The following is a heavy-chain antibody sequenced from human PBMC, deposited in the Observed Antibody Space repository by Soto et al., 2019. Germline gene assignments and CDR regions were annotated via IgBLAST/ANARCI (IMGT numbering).Heavy chain of an antibody. V-gene: IGHV4-59*01. D-gene: IGHD2-15*01. CDR2: IYYSGST. CDR1: GGSISSYY. J-gene: IGHJ3*02. Sequence: PSETLSLTXTVSGGSISSYYWSWIRQPPGKGLEWIGYIYYSGSTNYNPSLKSRVTISVDTSKNQFSLKLSSVTAADTAVYYCARAPGGYCSGGSCYSDAFDIWGQGTMVTVSS. CDR3: ARAPGGYCSGGSCYSDAFDI.